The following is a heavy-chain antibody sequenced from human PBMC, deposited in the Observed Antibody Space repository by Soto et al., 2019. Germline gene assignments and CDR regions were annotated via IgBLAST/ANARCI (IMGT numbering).Heavy chain of an antibody. Sequence: PGESLKISCKGSGYSFSVYWITCVRQKPGKGLEWMGRIDPSDSQTYYSPSFRGHVTISATKSITTVFLQWSSLRASDTAMYYCARQIYDSDTGPNFQYYFDSWGQGTPVTVSS. D-gene: IGHD3-22*01. CDR3: ARQIYDSDTGPNFQYYFDS. V-gene: IGHV5-10-1*01. CDR2: IDPSDSQT. CDR1: GYSFSVYW. J-gene: IGHJ4*02.